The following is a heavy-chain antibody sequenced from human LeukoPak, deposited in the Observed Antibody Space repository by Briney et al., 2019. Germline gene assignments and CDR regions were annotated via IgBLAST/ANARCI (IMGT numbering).Heavy chain of an antibody. CDR1: GYTFTSYG. CDR2: ISAYNGNT. J-gene: IGHJ4*02. Sequence: GASVKVSCKASGYTFTSYGISWVRQAPGQGLEWMGWISAYNGNTNYAQKLQGRVTMTTDTSTSTAYMELRSPRSDDTAVYYCARDRVCSGGSCYSRPYYFDYWGQGTLVTVSS. V-gene: IGHV1-18*01. CDR3: ARDRVCSGGSCYSRPYYFDY. D-gene: IGHD2-15*01.